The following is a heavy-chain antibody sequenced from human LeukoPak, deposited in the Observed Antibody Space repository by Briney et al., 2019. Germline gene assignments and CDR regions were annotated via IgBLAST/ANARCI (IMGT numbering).Heavy chain of an antibody. J-gene: IGHJ6*02. CDR2: ISYDGSNK. V-gene: IGHV3-30*18. CDR1: GFTFSNYG. D-gene: IGHD2-2*01. CDR3: AKDGPDIVVVPAATVFYYYGMDV. Sequence: GGSLRLSCAASGFTFSNYGIHWVRQAPGKGLEWVAVISYDGSNKYYADSVKGRFTISRDNSKNTLYLQMNSLRAEDTAVYYCAKDGPDIVVVPAATVFYYYGMDVWGQGTTVTVSS.